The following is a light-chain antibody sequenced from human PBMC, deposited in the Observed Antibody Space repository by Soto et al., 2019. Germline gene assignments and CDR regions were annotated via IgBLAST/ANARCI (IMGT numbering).Light chain of an antibody. J-gene: IGLJ1*01. Sequence: QSALTQPSSLSGSPGQSITISCTGTIRDVGAYDYVSWYLQYPDKAPQLLIYYVDHRPSGVSSRFSGSKSGNTASLTISGLQAEDEGDYYCCSYADSSIYFFGTGTKVTVL. CDR1: IRDVGAYDY. CDR3: CSYADSSIYF. CDR2: YVD. V-gene: IGLV2-14*03.